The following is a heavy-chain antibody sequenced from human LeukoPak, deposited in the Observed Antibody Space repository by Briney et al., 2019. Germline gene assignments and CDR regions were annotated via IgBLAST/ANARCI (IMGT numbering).Heavy chain of an antibody. CDR1: GYPFTTYG. V-gene: IGHV1-18*01. J-gene: IGHJ4*02. CDR3: ARVHGYNIGIYYFDY. Sequence: ASVKVSCKASGYPFTTYGITWVRQAPGQGLEWMGWISGNGDNTKYVEGFQGRVTMTTDTATNTAYMELRSLRSDDTAVYFCARVHGYNIGIYYFDYWGQGTLVTVSS. CDR2: ISGNGDNT. D-gene: IGHD5-18*01.